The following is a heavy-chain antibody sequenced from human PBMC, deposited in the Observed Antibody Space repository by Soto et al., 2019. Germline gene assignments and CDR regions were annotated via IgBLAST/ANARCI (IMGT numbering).Heavy chain of an antibody. J-gene: IGHJ4*02. CDR1: GFTFSSYW. D-gene: IGHD3-3*01. CDR3: ARDGDDFWSGYSD. Sequence: GWSLRLSCAASGFTFSSYWMSWVRQAPGKGLEWVANIKQDGSEKYYVDSVKGRFTISRDNAKNSLYLQMNSLRAEDTAVYYCARDGDDFWSGYSDWGQGTLVTVSS. V-gene: IGHV3-7*01. CDR2: IKQDGSEK.